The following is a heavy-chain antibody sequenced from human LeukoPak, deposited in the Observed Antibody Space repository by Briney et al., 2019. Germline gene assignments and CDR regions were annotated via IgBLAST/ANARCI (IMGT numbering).Heavy chain of an antibody. V-gene: IGHV4-39*07. Sequence: SETLSLTCTVSGGSISSSSYYWGWIRQPPGKGLEWIGSIYYSGSTYYNPSLKSRVTISVDTSKSQFSLKLTSVTAADTAVYYCARGRRTAVVTDFDYWGQGILVTVSS. CDR2: IYYSGST. CDR1: GGSISSSSYY. CDR3: ARGRRTAVVTDFDY. D-gene: IGHD2-21*02. J-gene: IGHJ4*02.